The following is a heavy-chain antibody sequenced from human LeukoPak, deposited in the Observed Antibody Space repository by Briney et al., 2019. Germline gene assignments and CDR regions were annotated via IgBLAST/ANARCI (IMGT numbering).Heavy chain of an antibody. Sequence: GGSLRLSCAASGFTFSNYAMNWVRQAPGKGLEWVSVITSGGSTYYADSVKGRFTISRDNAKNSLYLQMNSLRAEDTAVYYCARLGYCSSTSCYTTTGAIAAAADSWGQGTLVTVSS. J-gene: IGHJ4*02. CDR1: GFTFSNYA. CDR3: ARLGYCSSTSCYTTTGAIAAAADS. CDR2: ITSGGST. D-gene: IGHD2-2*02. V-gene: IGHV3-69-1*01.